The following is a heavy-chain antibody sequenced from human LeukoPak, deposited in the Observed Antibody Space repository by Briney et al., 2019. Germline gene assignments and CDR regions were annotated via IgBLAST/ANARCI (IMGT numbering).Heavy chain of an antibody. Sequence: GGSLRLSCAGSGFTFRTFGMNWVRQAPGKGLEWVALVSYDGSNKYYADPVKGRFTISRDNSKNTLYLQMNSLRAEDTAVYYCANGDYYLDYWGQGTLVTVSS. CDR2: VSYDGSNK. D-gene: IGHD4-17*01. CDR3: ANGDYYLDY. J-gene: IGHJ4*02. V-gene: IGHV3-30*18. CDR1: GFTFRTFG.